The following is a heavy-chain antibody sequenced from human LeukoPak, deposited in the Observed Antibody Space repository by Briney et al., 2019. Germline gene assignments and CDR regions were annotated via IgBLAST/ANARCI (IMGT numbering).Heavy chain of an antibody. V-gene: IGHV1-2*02. Sequence: ASVTVSFTASGYTFTVYYMHWVRQAPGQGLEGMGWINPNSGGTNYAQKFQGRVTMTRDTSISTAYMELSRLRSDDTAVYYCARGPTLTIFGVVKRYWFDPWGQGTLVTVSS. D-gene: IGHD3-3*01. J-gene: IGHJ5*02. CDR3: ARGPTLTIFGVVKRYWFDP. CDR2: INPNSGGT. CDR1: GYTFTVYY.